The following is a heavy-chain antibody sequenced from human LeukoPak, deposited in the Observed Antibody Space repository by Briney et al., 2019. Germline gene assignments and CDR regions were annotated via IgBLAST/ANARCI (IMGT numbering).Heavy chain of an antibody. CDR3: ARQDDYGDYVIDY. J-gene: IGHJ4*02. D-gene: IGHD4-17*01. Sequence: ASVKVSCKASGYTFTSHDINWVRQATGQGLEWMGWMNPNSGNTGYAQKFQGRVTMTRNTSISTAYMELSSLRSEDTAVYYCARQDDYGDYVIDYWGQGTLVTVSS. CDR1: GYTFTSHD. V-gene: IGHV1-8*01. CDR2: MNPNSGNT.